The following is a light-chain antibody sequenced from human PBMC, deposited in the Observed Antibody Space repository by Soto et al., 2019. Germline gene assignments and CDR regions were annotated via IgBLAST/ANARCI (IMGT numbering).Light chain of an antibody. CDR3: QQYNNWPPYT. J-gene: IGKJ2*01. CDR1: RSVSSN. CDR2: GAS. Sequence: EIVMTQSPATLSVSPGERATLSCRASRSVSSNLAWYQQKPGQAPSLLIYGASTRATGIPARFSGSGSGTECTLTISSLQSEDFAVYYCQQYNNWPPYTFGQGTKLEIK. V-gene: IGKV3-15*01.